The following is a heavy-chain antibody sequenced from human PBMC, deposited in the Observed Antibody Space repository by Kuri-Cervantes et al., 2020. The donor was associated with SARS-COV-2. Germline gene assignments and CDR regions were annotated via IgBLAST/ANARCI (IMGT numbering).Heavy chain of an antibody. CDR1: GGSSSSYY. CDR2: IYTSGST. D-gene: IGHD6-19*01. Sequence: SETLSLTCTVSGGSSSSYYWSWIRQPAGKGLEWIGRIYTSGSTNYNPSLKSRVTMSVDTSKNQFSLKLSSVTAADTAVYYCCRAVAGHVGYYYYYMDVWGKGTTVTVSS. CDR3: CRAVAGHVGYYYYYMDV. V-gene: IGHV4-4*07. J-gene: IGHJ6*03.